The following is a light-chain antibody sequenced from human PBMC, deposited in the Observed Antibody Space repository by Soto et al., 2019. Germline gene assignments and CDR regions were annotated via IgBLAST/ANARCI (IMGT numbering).Light chain of an antibody. CDR1: QSISRF. Sequence: DIQMTQSPSSLSASLGDRVTITCRASQSISRFLNWYQQKPGKAPKLLIYGTSTLESGVPSRFSGSGSETDFSLTISSLQPEDFATYYCQQSYTFPWTFGQGTKVDIK. CDR2: GTS. J-gene: IGKJ1*01. V-gene: IGKV1-39*01. CDR3: QQSYTFPWT.